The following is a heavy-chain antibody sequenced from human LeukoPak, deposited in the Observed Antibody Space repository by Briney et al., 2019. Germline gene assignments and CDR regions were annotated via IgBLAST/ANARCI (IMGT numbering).Heavy chain of an antibody. CDR2: ISMSSSYM. V-gene: IGHV3-21*01. Sequence: GGSLRLSCAASGFTVSSNEMSWVRQAPGKGLEWVSSISMSSSYMYYADSVRGRFTISRDNAKNSLYLQMTSLRAEDAAVYYCAREDYSSGNPTIDHWGQGTLVTVSS. J-gene: IGHJ4*02. D-gene: IGHD3-10*01. CDR1: GFTVSSNE. CDR3: AREDYSSGNPTIDH.